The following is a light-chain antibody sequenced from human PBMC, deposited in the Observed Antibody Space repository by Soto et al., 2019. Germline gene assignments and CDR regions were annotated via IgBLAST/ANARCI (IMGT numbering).Light chain of an antibody. V-gene: IGLV2-18*02. CDR2: EVS. Sequence: QSALTQPPSVSGSPGQSVTIHCTGSSSDVGSFSRVSWYQQPPGTAPKLIIYEVSYRPSGVPDRFSGSKSGNTASLTISGLLAEDEADYYCSSYTTSNTYVFGTGTKLTVL. CDR1: SSDVGSFSR. J-gene: IGLJ1*01. CDR3: SSYTTSNTYV.